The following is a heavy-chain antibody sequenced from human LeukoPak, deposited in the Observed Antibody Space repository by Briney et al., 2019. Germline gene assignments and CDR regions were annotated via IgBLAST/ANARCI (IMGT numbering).Heavy chain of an antibody. J-gene: IGHJ6*02. Sequence: SETLSLTCTVSSGSISSYYWSWIRQPAGKGLEWIGRIYTSGSTNYNPSLKSRVTMSVDTSKNQFSLKLSSVTAADTAVYYCARVFDYGDESPGYYYGMDVWGQGTTVTVSS. CDR3: ARVFDYGDESPGYYYGMDV. V-gene: IGHV4-4*07. CDR1: SGSISSYY. CDR2: IYTSGST. D-gene: IGHD4-17*01.